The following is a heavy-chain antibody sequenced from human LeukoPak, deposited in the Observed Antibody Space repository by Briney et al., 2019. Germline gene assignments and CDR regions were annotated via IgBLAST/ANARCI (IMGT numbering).Heavy chain of an antibody. CDR3: ARDGGPCSGGSCYPPYYYGMDV. J-gene: IGHJ6*02. CDR2: ISGSGGST. CDR1: GFTFSSYA. D-gene: IGHD2-15*01. V-gene: IGHV3-23*01. Sequence: GGSLRLSCAASGFTFSSYAMSWVRQAPGKGLELVSAISGSGGSTYYADSVRGRFTISRDNSKNTLYLQMNSLRDEDTAVYYCARDGGPCSGGSCYPPYYYGMDVWGQGTTVTVSS.